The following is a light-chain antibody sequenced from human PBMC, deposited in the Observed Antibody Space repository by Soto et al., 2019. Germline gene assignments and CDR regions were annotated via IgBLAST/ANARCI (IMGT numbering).Light chain of an antibody. CDR2: AVT. CDR3: SAYAGSNNFV. J-gene: IGLJ1*01. CDR1: SSDVGGYNY. Sequence: QSVLTQPASVSGSPGQSITISCTGTSSDVGGYNYVSWFQQHPGKAPKLLMYAVTNRPSGVSNRFAGAKSGNTASLTISGLQAEDEADYYCSAYAGSNNFVFGPGTKVTVL. V-gene: IGLV2-14*01.